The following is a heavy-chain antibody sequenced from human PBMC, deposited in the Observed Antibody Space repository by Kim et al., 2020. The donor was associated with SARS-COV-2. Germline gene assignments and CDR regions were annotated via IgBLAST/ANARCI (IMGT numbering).Heavy chain of an antibody. J-gene: IGHJ4*02. V-gene: IGHV4-4*09. D-gene: IGHD1-26*01. Sequence: HHHPSLRSRVTISVDTSKNQFSLKLSAVTAADAAVYYGAGTARGANFDYWGRGALVTVSS. CDR3: AGTARGANFDY.